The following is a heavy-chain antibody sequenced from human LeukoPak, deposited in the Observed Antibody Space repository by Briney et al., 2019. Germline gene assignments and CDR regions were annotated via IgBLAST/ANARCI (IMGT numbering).Heavy chain of an antibody. V-gene: IGHV1-2*02. CDR3: ARGILEGITIFGVVGSWFDP. CDR1: GYTFTGYY. CDR2: INPNSGGT. J-gene: IGHJ5*02. D-gene: IGHD3-3*01. Sequence: VASVKVSCKASGYTFTGYYMHWVRQAPGQGLEWMGWINPNSGGTNYAQKFQGRVTMTRDTSISTAYMELSRLRSDDTAVYYCARGILEGITIFGVVGSWFDPWGQGTLVTVSS.